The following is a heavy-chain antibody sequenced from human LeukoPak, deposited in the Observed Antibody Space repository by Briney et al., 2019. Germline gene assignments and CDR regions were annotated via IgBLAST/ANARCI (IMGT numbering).Heavy chain of an antibody. CDR3: ARVTIPAAGTNDC. CDR2: IYHSGST. D-gene: IGHD6-13*01. CDR1: ADSISSSNW. V-gene: IGHV4-4*02. J-gene: IGHJ4*02. Sequence: SETLSLTCAVSADSISSSNWWSWVRQSPGKELEWIGEIYHSGSTKYNPSLKSRVTISVDKSKNQFSLKLSSVTAADTAVYYCARVTIPAAGTNDCWGQGTLVTVSS.